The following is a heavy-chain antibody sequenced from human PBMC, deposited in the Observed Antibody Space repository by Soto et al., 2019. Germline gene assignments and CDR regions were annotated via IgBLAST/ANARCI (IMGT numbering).Heavy chain of an antibody. Sequence: QVQLVESGGGVVQPGRSLRLSCAASGFPFTTYGMHWVREGPGKGLEWVAVISYDGSNKYYADSVKGRFTISRDNSRNTLYLQRNSRRPEDTALYYCVGSQYSLDYRGQGTLVTVPS. CDR2: ISYDGSNK. CDR1: GFPFTTYG. V-gene: IGHV3-30*03. D-gene: IGHD1-26*01. J-gene: IGHJ4*02. CDR3: VGSQYSLDY.